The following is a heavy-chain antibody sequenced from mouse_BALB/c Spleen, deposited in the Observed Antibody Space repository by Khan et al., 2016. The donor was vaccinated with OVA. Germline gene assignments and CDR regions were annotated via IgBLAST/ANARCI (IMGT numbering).Heavy chain of an antibody. CDR1: GYSITSDYA. J-gene: IGHJ3*01. CDR3: ARWFTY. Sequence: VQLQQSGPGLVKPSQSLSLTCTVTGYSITSDYAWNWIRQFPGNKLEWMGYISYSGSTTYNPSLKSRISITRDTSKNQFFLHLNSVTTEDTATYYCARWFTYWGQGTLVTVSA. CDR2: ISYSGST. V-gene: IGHV3-2*02.